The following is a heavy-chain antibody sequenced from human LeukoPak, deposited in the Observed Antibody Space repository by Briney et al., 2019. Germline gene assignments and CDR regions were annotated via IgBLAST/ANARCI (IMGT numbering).Heavy chain of an antibody. Sequence: GGSLRLSCAASGFTFSTFGIHWVRQAPGKGLEWVAAISPDGNNEYYTDSVKGRFTVSGDNSKNMIYLQMNSLRGEDSGVYYCAKVNNYDGYWGQGTLVTVSS. CDR2: ISPDGNNE. CDR1: GFTFSTFG. J-gene: IGHJ4*02. CDR3: AKVNNYDGY. V-gene: IGHV3-30*18. D-gene: IGHD3-22*01.